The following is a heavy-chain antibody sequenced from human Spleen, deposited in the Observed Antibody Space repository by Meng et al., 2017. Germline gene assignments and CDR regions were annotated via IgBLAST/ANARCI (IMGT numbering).Heavy chain of an antibody. CDR2: IHPSGST. CDR3: ARGGLTSSD. J-gene: IGHJ4*02. Sequence: QEQLDVACPRLVEPLGTQSLACAVSCVSISWDNYWSWVGQPPGKGLELIGEIHPSGSTNYNPSLTSRVTISVDKSKDQFSLELNSVTAADTSVYFCARGGLTSSDWGQGTLVTVSS. CDR1: CVSISWDNY. D-gene: IGHD3-3*01. V-gene: IGHV4-4*02.